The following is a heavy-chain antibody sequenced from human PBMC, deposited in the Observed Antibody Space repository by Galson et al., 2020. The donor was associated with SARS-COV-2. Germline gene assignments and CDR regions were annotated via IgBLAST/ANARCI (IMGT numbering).Heavy chain of an antibody. J-gene: IGHJ4*02. CDR2: IYSSGGT. D-gene: IGHD3-3*01. V-gene: IGHV4-61*01. Sequence: SETLSLTCTVSGGSVSSGSYFWSRNRQPQGQGLEYIGYIYSSGGTNYNPSLKSRVTMSADTPKNQVPLKLNSVTAADTAVYYCARGSVFGVIVIDYWGQGTLVTVSS. CDR3: ARGSVFGVIVIDY. CDR1: GGSVSSGSYF.